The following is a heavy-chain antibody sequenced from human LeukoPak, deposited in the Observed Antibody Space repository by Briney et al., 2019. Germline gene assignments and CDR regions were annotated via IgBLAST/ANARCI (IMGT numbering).Heavy chain of an antibody. CDR1: GYTFTSYY. J-gene: IGHJ4*02. D-gene: IGHD2-2*01. Sequence: ASVKVSCKASGYTFTSYYMHWVRQAPGQGLEWMGIINPSRGSTSYAQKFQGRVTMTRDTSTSTVYMELSSLRSEDTAVYYCAREITLGYCSSTSCPSADYWGQGTLVTVSS. CDR2: INPSRGST. V-gene: IGHV1-46*03. CDR3: AREITLGYCSSTSCPSADY.